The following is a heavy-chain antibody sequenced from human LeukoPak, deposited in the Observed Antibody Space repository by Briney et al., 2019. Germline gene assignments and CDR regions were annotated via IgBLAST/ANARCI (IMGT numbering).Heavy chain of an antibody. J-gene: IGHJ4*02. V-gene: IGHV4-61*01. CDR2: IYYSGST. D-gene: IGHD6-13*01. CDR1: GGSISSGSYY. Sequence: SETLSLTCTVSGGSISSGSYYWSWIRQPPGKGLEWIGYIYYSGSTNYNPSLKSRVTISVDTSKNQFSLKLSSVTAADTAVYYCARHIAAAGKFDYWGQGTLVTVSS. CDR3: ARHIAAAGKFDY.